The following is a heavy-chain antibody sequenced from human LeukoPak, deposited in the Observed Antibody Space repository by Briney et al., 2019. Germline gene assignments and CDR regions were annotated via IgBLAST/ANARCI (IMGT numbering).Heavy chain of an antibody. CDR2: FYTGGSI. D-gene: IGHD4-23*01. Sequence: GGSLRLSCAASGFTVSSNYMSWVRQAPGKGLEWVTVFYTGGSIYYADSVKGRFTISRDNSKNTLYLQMNSLRAEDTAVYYCARHYGANSAWYFDLWGRGALVTVSS. CDR3: ARHYGANSAWYFDL. J-gene: IGHJ2*01. V-gene: IGHV3-53*01. CDR1: GFTVSSNY.